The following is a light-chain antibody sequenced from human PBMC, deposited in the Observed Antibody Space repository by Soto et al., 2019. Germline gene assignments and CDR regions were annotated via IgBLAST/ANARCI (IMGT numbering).Light chain of an antibody. J-gene: IGLJ1*01. CDR1: SSDFGDFNY. CDR3: TSYTTSITYV. V-gene: IGLV2-14*03. Sequence: QSVLTQPASVSGSPGQSITISCTGTSSDFGDFNYVFWYQQHPGKAPKLLIYDVSNRPSGVSNRFSGSKSGDTAPLTISGLQAEDEADYYCTSYTTSITYVFGTGTKVTVL. CDR2: DVS.